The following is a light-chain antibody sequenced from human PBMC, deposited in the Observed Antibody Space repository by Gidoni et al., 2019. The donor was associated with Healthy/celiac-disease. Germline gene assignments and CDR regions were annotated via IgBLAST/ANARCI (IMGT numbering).Light chain of an antibody. Sequence: DIVMTQSPDSLAVSLGARATINCKSSQSVLYSSNNKNYLAWYQQKPGQPPKLLIYWAYTRESGVPDRFRGSGSGTDFTLTISSLQAEDVAVYYCQQYYSTEYTCGQXTKLEIK. J-gene: IGKJ2*01. V-gene: IGKV4-1*01. CDR1: QSVLYSSNNKNY. CDR3: QQYYSTEYT. CDR2: WAY.